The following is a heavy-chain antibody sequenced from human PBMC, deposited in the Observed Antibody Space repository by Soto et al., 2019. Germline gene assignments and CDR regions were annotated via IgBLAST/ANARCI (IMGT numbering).Heavy chain of an antibody. D-gene: IGHD1-26*01. Sequence: SQALSLTCAISGDSVSTNIAAWSWIRQSPSRGLEWLGRTLYRSSKWYNEYAVSVKSRMTINPDTSKNQFSLQLNSVTPEDTAVYYCARDVEPTLNSPSCMDVWGQGTLLTV. CDR3: ARDVEPTLNSPSCMDV. CDR2: TLYRSSKWYN. J-gene: IGHJ6*02. CDR1: GDSVSTNIAA. V-gene: IGHV6-1*01.